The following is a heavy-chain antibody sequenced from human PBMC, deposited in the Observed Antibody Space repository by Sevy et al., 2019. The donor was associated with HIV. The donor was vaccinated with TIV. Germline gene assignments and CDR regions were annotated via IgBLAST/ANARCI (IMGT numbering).Heavy chain of an antibody. D-gene: IGHD1-26*01. CDR2: ISGSSDYV. Sequence: GGSLRLSCAASGFTFSSYNMNWVHQAPGKGLEWVSSISGSSDYVFYADSVKGRFTISRDNDKNSLYFQMNSVRAEDTAVYYCAKWDADRRWYFDYWGQGTLVTVSS. V-gene: IGHV3-21*01. CDR3: AKWDADRRWYFDY. CDR1: GFTFSSYN. J-gene: IGHJ4*02.